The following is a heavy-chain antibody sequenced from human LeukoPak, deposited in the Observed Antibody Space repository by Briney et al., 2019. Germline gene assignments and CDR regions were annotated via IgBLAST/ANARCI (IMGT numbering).Heavy chain of an antibody. CDR1: GFTFTSSA. D-gene: IGHD5-24*01. J-gene: IGHJ4*02. V-gene: IGHV1-58*02. CDR2: IVVGSGKT. Sequence: SVKVSCKASGFTFTSSAMQWVRQARGQRLEWIGWIVVGSGKTNYAQKFQERVTITRDMSTSTVYMELSSLRSEDTAVYYCAAREMAVSYYFDYWGQGTLVTVSS. CDR3: AAREMAVSYYFDY.